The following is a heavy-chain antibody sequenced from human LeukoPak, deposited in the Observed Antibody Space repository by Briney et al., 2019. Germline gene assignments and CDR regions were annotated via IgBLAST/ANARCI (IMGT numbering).Heavy chain of an antibody. V-gene: IGHV1-46*01. CDR1: GYTFTTYY. D-gene: IGHD3-10*01. CDR2: ISPSGDST. Sequence: ASVKVSCKASGYTFTTYYMHWVRQAPGQGLEWMGFISPSGDSTNYAPKFQGRVTMARDTSTNTVYMELSSLRSEDTAVYYCARAGVRGVMYDYWGQGTLVTVSS. J-gene: IGHJ4*02. CDR3: ARAGVRGVMYDY.